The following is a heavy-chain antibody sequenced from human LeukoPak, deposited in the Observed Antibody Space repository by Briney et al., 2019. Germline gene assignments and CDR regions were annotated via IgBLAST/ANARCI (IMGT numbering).Heavy chain of an antibody. CDR2: IYSGGST. V-gene: IGHV3-66*01. Sequence: GGSLRLSCAASGFTVSSNYMSWVRQAPGKGLEWVSVIYSGGSTYYADSVKGRFTISRDNSKNTLYLQMNSLRAEDTAVYYCARDPPYYYDSSAYFDYWGQGTLVTVSS. D-gene: IGHD3-22*01. CDR3: ARDPPYYYDSSAYFDY. J-gene: IGHJ4*02. CDR1: GFTVSSNY.